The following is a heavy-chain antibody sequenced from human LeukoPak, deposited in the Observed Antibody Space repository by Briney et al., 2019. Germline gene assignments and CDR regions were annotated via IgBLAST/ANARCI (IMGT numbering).Heavy chain of an antibody. V-gene: IGHV3-53*01. CDR2: IYSGGST. J-gene: IGHJ6*02. D-gene: IGHD3-3*01. CDR1: GFTVSSNY. Sequence: PGGSLRLSCAASGFTVSSNYMSWVRQAPGKGLEWVSVIYSGGSTYYADSVKGRFTISRDNSKNTLYLQMNSLRAEDTAVYYCARAAGSGPYYYYGMDVWGQGTTVTVSS. CDR3: ARAAGSGPYYYYGMDV.